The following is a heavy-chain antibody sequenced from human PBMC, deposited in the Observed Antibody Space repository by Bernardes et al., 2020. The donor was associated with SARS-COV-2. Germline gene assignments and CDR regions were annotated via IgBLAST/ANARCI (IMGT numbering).Heavy chain of an antibody. Sequence: LRLSCAASGFTFSSYSMNWVRQAPGKGLEWVSSISSSSYIYYADSVKGRFTISRDNAKNSLYLQMNSLRAEDTAVYYCAREEYYYYYMDVWGKGTTVTVSS. CDR3: AREEYYYYYMDV. CDR2: ISSSSYI. J-gene: IGHJ6*03. V-gene: IGHV3-21*01. CDR1: GFTFSSYS.